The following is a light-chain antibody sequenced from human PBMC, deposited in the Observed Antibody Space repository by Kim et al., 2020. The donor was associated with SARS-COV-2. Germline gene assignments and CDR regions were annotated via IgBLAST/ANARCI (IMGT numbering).Light chain of an antibody. J-gene: IGKJ2*03. CDR3: QQYGSSPRS. CDR1: QSVSSNI. V-gene: IGKV3-20*01. CDR2: GAS. Sequence: ATLPCRASQSVSSNILAWDQHKPDQAQKPDQAPRLLIYGASVRATGIPDRFSGSGSGTDFTLTISRLEPEDFAVYYCQQYGSSPRSFGQGTKLEI.